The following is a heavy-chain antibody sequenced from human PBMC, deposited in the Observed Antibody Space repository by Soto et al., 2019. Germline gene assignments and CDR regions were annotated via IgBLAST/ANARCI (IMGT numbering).Heavy chain of an antibody. J-gene: IGHJ5*01. CDR3: DSPLCGPAGHINWFDS. Sequence: SETLSLTCTVSGGSISSYDWSWIRQPPGKGLEWIGNIYYSATTNYNPSLKSRVTISVDTSKNQFSLKLTSVTAADTAVYYCDSPLCGPAGHINWFDSFGQGTLVTVSS. CDR2: IYYSATT. D-gene: IGHD6-13*01. CDR1: GGSISSYD. V-gene: IGHV4-59*01.